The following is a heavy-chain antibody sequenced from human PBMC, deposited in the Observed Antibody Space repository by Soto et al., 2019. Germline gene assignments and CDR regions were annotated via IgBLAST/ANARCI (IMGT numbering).Heavy chain of an antibody. CDR1: GFSLSTSGVG. V-gene: IGHV2-5*02. J-gene: IGHJ5*02. CDR2: IYWDDDK. CDR3: AQEYCSSTSCRNWFDP. Sequence: QITLKESGPTLVKPTQTLTLTCTFSGFSLSTSGVGVGWIRQPPGKALEWLALIYWDDDKRYSPSLKSRLTITKDTSKHQVVLTMTNMDPVDTATYYCAQEYCSSTSCRNWFDPWGQGTLVTVSS. D-gene: IGHD2-2*01.